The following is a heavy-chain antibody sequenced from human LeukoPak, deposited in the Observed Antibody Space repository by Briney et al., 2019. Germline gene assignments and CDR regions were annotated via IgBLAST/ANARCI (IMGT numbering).Heavy chain of an antibody. J-gene: IGHJ5*02. V-gene: IGHV3-23*01. CDR1: GFTFSNYD. Sequence: GGSLRLSCAASGFTFSNYDMSWVRQAPGKGLEWVSTITGSGGATHYADSVKGRFTISRDNSKNTLFSHMDSLRAEDTAVYYCAKGSRFDPWGQGTLVTVSS. CDR3: AKGSRFDP. CDR2: ITGSGGAT.